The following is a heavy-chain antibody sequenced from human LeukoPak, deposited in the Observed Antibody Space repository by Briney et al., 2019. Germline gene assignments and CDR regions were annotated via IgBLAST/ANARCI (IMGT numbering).Heavy chain of an antibody. V-gene: IGHV1-69*04. Sequence: ASVEVSCKASGGTFSSYAISWVRQAPGQGLEWMGRIIPILGIANYAQKFQGRVTITADKSTSTAYMELSSLRSEDTAVYYCASKSMSSGWYNLFWGQGTLVTVSS. CDR3: ASKSMSSGWYNLF. J-gene: IGHJ4*02. D-gene: IGHD6-19*01. CDR1: GGTFSSYA. CDR2: IIPILGIA.